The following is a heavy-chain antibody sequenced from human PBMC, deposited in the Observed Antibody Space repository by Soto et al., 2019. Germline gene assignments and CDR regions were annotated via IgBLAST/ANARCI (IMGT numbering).Heavy chain of an antibody. CDR3: ASEYCSGGSCGGYGMDV. CDR2: ISAYNGNT. V-gene: IGHV1-18*01. D-gene: IGHD2-15*01. J-gene: IGHJ6*02. Sequence: QVQLVQSGAEVKKPGASVKVSCKASGYTFTSYGISWVRQAPGQGLEWMGWISAYNGNTNYAQKLQGRGTMTTDRSTSTAYMELRSLRSDDTAVYYCASEYCSGGSCGGYGMDVWGQGTTVTVSS. CDR1: GYTFTSYG.